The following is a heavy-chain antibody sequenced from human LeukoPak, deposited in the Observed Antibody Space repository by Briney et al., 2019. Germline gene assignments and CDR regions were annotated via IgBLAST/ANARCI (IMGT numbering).Heavy chain of an antibody. CDR2: INPNSGGT. CDR1: GYTFTGYY. Sequence: EASVKVSCKASGYTFTGYYMHWVRQAPGQGLEWMGRINPNSGGTNYAQKFQGRVTMTRDTSISTAYMELSRLRSDATAVYYCARSGQTIFGVVVLFDYWGQGTLVTVSS. J-gene: IGHJ4*02. D-gene: IGHD3-3*01. CDR3: ARSGQTIFGVVVLFDY. V-gene: IGHV1-2*06.